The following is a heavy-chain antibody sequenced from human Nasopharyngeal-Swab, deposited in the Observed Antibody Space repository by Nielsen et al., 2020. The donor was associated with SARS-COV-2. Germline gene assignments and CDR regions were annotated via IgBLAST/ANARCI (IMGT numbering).Heavy chain of an antibody. Sequence: GEALKISCAASGFTFSSYAMSWVRQGPGKGLEWVSAISGSGGSTYYADSVKGRFTISRDNSKNTLYLQMNSLRAEDTAVYYCAKDQGSGWYHDAFDIWGQGTMVTVSS. V-gene: IGHV3-23*01. CDR3: AKDQGSGWYHDAFDI. CDR2: ISGSGGST. CDR1: GFTFSSYA. D-gene: IGHD6-19*01. J-gene: IGHJ3*02.